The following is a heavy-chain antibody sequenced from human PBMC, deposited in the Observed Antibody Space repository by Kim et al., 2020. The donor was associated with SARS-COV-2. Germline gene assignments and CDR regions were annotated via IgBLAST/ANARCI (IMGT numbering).Heavy chain of an antibody. CDR2: INHSGST. J-gene: IGHJ4*02. V-gene: IGHV4-34*01. CDR1: GGSFSGYY. CDR3: ARVRGVVIAHDY. D-gene: IGHD2-21*01. Sequence: SETLSLTCAVYGGSFSGYYWSWIRQPPGKGLEWIGEINHSGSTNYNPSLKSRVTISVDTSKNQFSLKLSSVTAADTAVYYCARVRGVVIAHDYWGQGTLVTVSS.